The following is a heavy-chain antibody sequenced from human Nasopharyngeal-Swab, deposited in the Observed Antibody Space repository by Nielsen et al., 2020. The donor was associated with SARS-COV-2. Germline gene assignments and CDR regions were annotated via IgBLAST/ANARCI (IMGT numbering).Heavy chain of an antibody. J-gene: IGHJ4*02. D-gene: IGHD3-10*01. CDR3: ASALGGITMVRGANFDY. V-gene: IGHV1-69*13. CDR1: GDTFSSYA. CDR2: IIPIFGTA. Sequence: SVKVSCKASGDTFSSYAISWVRQAPGQGLEWMGGIIPIFGTANYAQKFQGRVTITADESTSTAYMELSSLRSEDTAVYYCASALGGITMVRGANFDYWGQGTLVTVSS.